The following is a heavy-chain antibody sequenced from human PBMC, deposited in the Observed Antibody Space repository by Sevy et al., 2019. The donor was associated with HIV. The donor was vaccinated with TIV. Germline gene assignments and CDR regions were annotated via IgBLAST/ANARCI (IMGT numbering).Heavy chain of an antibody. CDR2: IYYRGST. J-gene: IGHJ4*02. CDR1: GGSISTGGYY. Sequence: SETLSLTCTVSGGSISTGGYYWSWIRQPPGKGLEWIGYIYYRGSTSYNPSLQSRVTLSVDTSKNQFSLRLSSVTAADSAVYYCASSLWDFAFDFWGQGIQVTVSS. D-gene: IGHD3-16*01. CDR3: ASSLWDFAFDF. V-gene: IGHV4-31*03.